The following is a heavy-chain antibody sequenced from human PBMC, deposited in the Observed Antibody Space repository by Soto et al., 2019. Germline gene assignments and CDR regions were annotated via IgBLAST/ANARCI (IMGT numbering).Heavy chain of an antibody. J-gene: IGHJ4*02. CDR1: GYTFTGYY. D-gene: IGHD3-16*02. CDR3: ARMGPNYDYVWGSYRYLDY. CDR2: INPNSGGT. V-gene: IGHV1-2*02. Sequence: QVQLVQSGAEVKKPGASVKVSCKASGYTFTGYYMHWVRQAPGQGLEWMGWINPNSGGTNYAQKFQGRVTMTRDTSISTAYMELSRLRSDDTAVYYCARMGPNYDYVWGSYRYLDYWGQGTLVTVSS.